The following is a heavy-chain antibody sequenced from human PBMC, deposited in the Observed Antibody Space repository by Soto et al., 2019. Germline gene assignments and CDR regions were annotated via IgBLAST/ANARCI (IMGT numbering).Heavy chain of an antibody. Sequence: ASVKVSCKASGGTFSSYAISWVRQAPGQGLEWMGGIIPIFGTANYAQKFQGRVTITADESTSTAYMELSSLRSGDTAVYYCARRKVRGTEFDYWGQGTLVTVSS. CDR3: ARRKVRGTEFDY. J-gene: IGHJ4*02. CDR2: IIPIFGTA. CDR1: GGTFSSYA. V-gene: IGHV1-69*13. D-gene: IGHD3-10*01.